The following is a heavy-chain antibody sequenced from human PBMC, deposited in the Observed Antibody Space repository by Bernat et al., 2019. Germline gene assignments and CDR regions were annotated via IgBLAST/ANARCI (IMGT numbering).Heavy chain of an antibody. Sequence: QVQLVESGGGVVQPGRSLRLSCAASGFTFSSYGMHWVRQAPGKGLEWVAVISYDGSNKYYADSVKGRFTISRDNSKNTLYLQMNSLRAEDTAVYYCAKEFWGVRSAYYYYYMDVWGKGTTVTVSS. D-gene: IGHD2-8*01. CDR3: AKEFWGVRSAYYYYYMDV. J-gene: IGHJ6*03. CDR1: GFTFSSYG. V-gene: IGHV3-30*18. CDR2: ISYDGSNK.